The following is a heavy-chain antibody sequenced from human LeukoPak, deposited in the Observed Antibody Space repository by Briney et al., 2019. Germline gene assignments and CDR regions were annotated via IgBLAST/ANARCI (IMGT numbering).Heavy chain of an antibody. V-gene: IGHV3-7*04. CDR2: IRRDGSEK. J-gene: IGHJ6*02. CDR1: GFTFNTYW. CDR3: ARGYYGMDV. Sequence: PGGSLRLSCAASGFTFNTYWMNWVRQAPGKGLEWVAKIRRDGSEKYYVDSVKGRFTISRDNAKNSLYLQMNSLRVEDMAVYYCARGYYGMDVWGQGTTVTVS.